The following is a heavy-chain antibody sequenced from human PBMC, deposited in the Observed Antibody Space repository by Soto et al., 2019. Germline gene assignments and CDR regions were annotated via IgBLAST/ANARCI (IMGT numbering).Heavy chain of an antibody. Sequence: GGSLRLSCAASGFTFSSYAMSWVRQAPGKGLEWVSAISGSGGSTYYADSVKGRFTISRDNSKNTLYLQMNSLRAEDTAVYYCAKDPCLRGSTSCLTSFQHWGQGTLVTVSS. CDR2: ISGSGGST. CDR3: AKDPCLRGSTSCLTSFQH. J-gene: IGHJ1*01. V-gene: IGHV3-23*01. D-gene: IGHD2-2*01. CDR1: GFTFSSYA.